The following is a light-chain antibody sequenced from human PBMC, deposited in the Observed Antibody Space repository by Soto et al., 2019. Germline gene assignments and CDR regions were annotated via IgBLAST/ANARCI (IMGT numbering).Light chain of an antibody. CDR2: GAS. CDR3: QQYGSLPKT. Sequence: ETVLTQSPGILSLSPGERATLSCRASQSVRSDYLAWFQQKPGQAPRLLIYGASTRAAGIPDRFDGSGSGTDFTLTITRLEPEDFAVYYCQQYGSLPKTFGQGTKVDIQ. V-gene: IGKV3-20*01. J-gene: IGKJ1*01. CDR1: QSVRSDY.